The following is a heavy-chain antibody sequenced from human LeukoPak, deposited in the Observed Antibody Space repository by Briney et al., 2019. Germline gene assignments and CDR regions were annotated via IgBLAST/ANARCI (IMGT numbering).Heavy chain of an antibody. Sequence: GGSLRLSCTASGFTFSTYSMNWVRQAPGKGLEWVSSISSSSSHIYYAASVKGRFTISRDNAKNSLYQQMNSLRAEDTAVYYCTRGPRLLEMATIVSKFDSWGQGTLVTVSS. J-gene: IGHJ4*02. V-gene: IGHV3-21*01. CDR1: GFTFSTYS. CDR3: TRGPRLLEMATIVSKFDS. D-gene: IGHD5-24*01. CDR2: ISSSSSHI.